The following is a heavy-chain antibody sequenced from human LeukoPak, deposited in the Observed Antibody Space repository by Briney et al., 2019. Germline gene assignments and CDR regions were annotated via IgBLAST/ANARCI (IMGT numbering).Heavy chain of an antibody. J-gene: IGHJ3*02. CDR3: TRVPTIRRRAFFT. Sequence: GGSLRLSCAASGFTFSSYSMHWVRQAPGKGLEWVSRINSDGSSTSYADSVEGRFTISRATAKKPRNLQMSSLRAEDTAVNYCTRVPTIRRRAFFTCGQGKTVTVSS. D-gene: IGHD5-12*01. CDR1: GFTFSSYS. CDR2: INSDGSST. V-gene: IGHV3-74*01.